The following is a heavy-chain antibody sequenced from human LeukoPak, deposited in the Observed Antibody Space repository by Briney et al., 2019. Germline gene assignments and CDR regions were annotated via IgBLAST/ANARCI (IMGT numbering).Heavy chain of an antibody. CDR3: ARDPLDIAAAPLDAFDI. V-gene: IGHV3-7*01. CDR1: GGSFSGYY. Sequence: ETLSLTCAVYGGSFSGYYWSWVRQAPGKGLEWVANIKQDGSEKYYVDSVKGRFTISRDNAKNSLYLQMNSLRAEDTAVYYCARDPLDIAAAPLDAFDIWGQGTMVTVSS. D-gene: IGHD6-13*01. CDR2: IKQDGSEK. J-gene: IGHJ3*02.